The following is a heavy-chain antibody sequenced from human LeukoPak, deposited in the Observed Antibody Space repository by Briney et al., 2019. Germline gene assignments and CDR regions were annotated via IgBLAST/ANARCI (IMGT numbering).Heavy chain of an antibody. CDR2: IWPDGSNQ. V-gene: IGHV3-30*02. Sequence: GGSLRLSCAASGFTFSTFGMHWVRRAPGKGLEWLTSIWPDGSNQYYADSVKGRFTISRDNSKNTLYLQMNSLRAEDTAVYYCAKPRALVVPAPNYWGQGTLVTVSS. J-gene: IGHJ4*02. D-gene: IGHD2-2*01. CDR3: AKPRALVVPAPNY. CDR1: GFTFSTFG.